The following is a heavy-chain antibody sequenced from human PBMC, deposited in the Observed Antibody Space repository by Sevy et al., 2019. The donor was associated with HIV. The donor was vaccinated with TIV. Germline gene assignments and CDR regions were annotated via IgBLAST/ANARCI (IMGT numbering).Heavy chain of an antibody. CDR1: GFTFSSYW. J-gene: IGHJ5*01. CDR2: INSDGSST. Sequence: GGSLRLSCAASGFTFSSYWMHWVRQAPGKGLVWVSRINSDGSSTNYADSVKGRLTISRDKAQNTLYLQMNNLRAEDTALYYCARDGYEGYCSGGSGYSYYWFDSWGQGTLVTVSS. CDR3: ARDGYEGYCSGGSGYSYYWFDS. V-gene: IGHV3-74*01. D-gene: IGHD2-15*01.